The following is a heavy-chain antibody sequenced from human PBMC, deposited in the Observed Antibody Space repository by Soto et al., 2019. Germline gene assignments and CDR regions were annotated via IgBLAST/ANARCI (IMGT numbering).Heavy chain of an antibody. J-gene: IGHJ4*02. V-gene: IGHV3-23*01. CDR2: ISGSGGST. D-gene: IGHD6-13*01. CDR3: AKDLPSYSSQMPYYFDY. Sequence: EVQLLESGGGLVQPGGSLRLSCAASGFTFSSYAMSWVRQAPGKGLEWVSAISGSGGSTYYADSVKGRFTISRDNSKNTLYLQMNSLRSEDTAVYYCAKDLPSYSSQMPYYFDYWGQGTLVTVSS. CDR1: GFTFSSYA.